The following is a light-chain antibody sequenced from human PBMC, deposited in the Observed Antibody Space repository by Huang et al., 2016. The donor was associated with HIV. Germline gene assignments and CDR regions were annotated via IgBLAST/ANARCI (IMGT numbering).Light chain of an antibody. V-gene: IGKV3-15*01. CDR2: GAS. CDR3: QRYDNWPKFT. CDR1: QSVTSN. Sequence: EIVMTQSPATLSVSPGERATLSCRASQSVTSNLAWYQQTPGQAPRLLIYGASTRATGIPARFSGSGSGTEFTLTISSLQSEDFAVYYCQRYDNWPKFTFGPGTKVDIK. J-gene: IGKJ3*01.